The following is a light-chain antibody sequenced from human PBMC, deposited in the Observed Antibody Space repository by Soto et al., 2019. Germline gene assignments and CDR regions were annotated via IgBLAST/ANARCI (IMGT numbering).Light chain of an antibody. CDR2: DTS. CDR1: QSLTNSY. CDR3: QQYGTSEII. Sequence: DIVFTQPPDPLSLSPGHRATLSCRSSQSLTNSYIAWYQVKPGQAPRLLIYDTSSRATGIPDRFSGSGSGTDFTLTITRLEPEDFAVFYCQQYGTSEIIFGQGRRLAI. J-gene: IGKJ5*01. V-gene: IGKV3-20*01.